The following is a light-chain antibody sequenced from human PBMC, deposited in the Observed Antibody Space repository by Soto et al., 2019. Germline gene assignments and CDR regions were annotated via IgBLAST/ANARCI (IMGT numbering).Light chain of an antibody. CDR3: SSYTSSSTGNV. CDR2: DVS. Sequence: QSALTQPASVSGSPGQSINISCTGTSSDVGGYNYVSWYQQHPGKAPKLMIYDVSNRPSGVSNRFSGSKSGNTASLTISGLQAEDEADYYCSSYTSSSTGNVFGTGTKLTVL. J-gene: IGLJ1*01. V-gene: IGLV2-14*01. CDR1: SSDVGGYNY.